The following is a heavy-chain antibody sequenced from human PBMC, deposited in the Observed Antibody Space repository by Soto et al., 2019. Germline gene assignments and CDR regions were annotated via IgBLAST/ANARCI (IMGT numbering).Heavy chain of an antibody. D-gene: IGHD2-21*02. Sequence: GGSLRLSCAASGFTFSSYVMYWVRQAPGKGLEWVAVISSDGSDKYYADSVKGRFTISRDNSKNTLFLQMNSLRAEDTAVYYCAKPPYCGGDCYSFSQHWGQGTLVTVSS. V-gene: IGHV3-30*18. CDR1: GFTFSSYV. CDR2: ISSDGSDK. CDR3: AKPPYCGGDCYSFSQH. J-gene: IGHJ1*01.